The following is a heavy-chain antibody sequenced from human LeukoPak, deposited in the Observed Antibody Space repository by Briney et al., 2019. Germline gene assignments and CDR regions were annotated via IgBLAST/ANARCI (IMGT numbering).Heavy chain of an antibody. J-gene: IGHJ1*01. CDR1: GYTFTGYY. CDR2: INPNSGGT. V-gene: IGHV1-2*02. D-gene: IGHD3-10*01. CDR3: ARDRSRVLLSPPQNPEYFQH. Sequence: ASVKVSCTASGYTFTGYYMHWVRQAPGQGLEWMGWINPNSGGTNYAQKFQGRVTMTRDTSISTAYMELSRLRSDDTAVYYCARDRSRVLLSPPQNPEYFQHWGQGTLVTVSS.